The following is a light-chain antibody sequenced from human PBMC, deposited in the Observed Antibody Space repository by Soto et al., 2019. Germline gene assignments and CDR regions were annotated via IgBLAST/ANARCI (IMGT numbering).Light chain of an antibody. J-gene: IGKJ1*01. V-gene: IGKV3-15*01. CDR1: QSVSDN. Sequence: EIVMTQSPATLSVSPGERATLSCRASQSVSDNLAWYQQKPGQAPRLLLYDVHIRATDIPARFSGSGSGTEFTLTINSLESEDFAVYCCQQYNDWPRTFGQGTKVDIK. CDR2: DVH. CDR3: QQYNDWPRT.